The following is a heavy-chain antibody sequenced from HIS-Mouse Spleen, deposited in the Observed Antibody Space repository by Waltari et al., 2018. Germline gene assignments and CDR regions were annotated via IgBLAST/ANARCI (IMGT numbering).Heavy chain of an antibody. D-gene: IGHD3-9*01. CDR1: GCTFSSYA. Sequence: QVQLVESGGGVVQPGRSLRLPCAASGCTFSSYAMHWVRQAPGKGLEWVAVISYDGSNKYYADSVKGRFTISRDNSKNTLYLQMNSLRAEDTAVYYCARDRTYYDILTGYYNYWGQGTLVTVSS. CDR2: ISYDGSNK. V-gene: IGHV3-30-3*01. CDR3: ARDRTYYDILTGYYNY. J-gene: IGHJ4*02.